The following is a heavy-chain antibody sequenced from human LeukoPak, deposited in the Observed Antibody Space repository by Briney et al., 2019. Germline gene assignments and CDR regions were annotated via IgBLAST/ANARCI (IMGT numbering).Heavy chain of an antibody. CDR1: GFTFSSYA. D-gene: IGHD4-23*01. J-gene: IGHJ4*02. CDR2: ISTTGGST. V-gene: IGHV3-64D*06. CDR3: AKGDGGNSQPDY. Sequence: GSPRLSCSASGFTFSSYAMHWVRQAPGKGLEFVSAISTTGGSTYYADSVKGRFTISRDNSKNTLYLQMSSLRAEDTAMYYCAKGDGGNSQPDYWGQGTLVTVSS.